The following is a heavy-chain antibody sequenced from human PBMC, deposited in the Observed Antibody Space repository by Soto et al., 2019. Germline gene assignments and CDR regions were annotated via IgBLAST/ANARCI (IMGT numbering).Heavy chain of an antibody. CDR2: MNPNNGNT. J-gene: IGHJ4*02. D-gene: IGHD6-25*01. V-gene: IGHV1-8*01. CDR1: GDTFTKYD. Sequence: ASVKVSCKASGDTFTKYDMNWVRQAPGQGLEWMGWMNPNNGNTGYAQKFRGRVTMTSDTPISTAYMELSSLTSDDTAVYYCARRKERSGPNYFDYWGQGTLVTVSS. CDR3: ARRKERSGPNYFDY.